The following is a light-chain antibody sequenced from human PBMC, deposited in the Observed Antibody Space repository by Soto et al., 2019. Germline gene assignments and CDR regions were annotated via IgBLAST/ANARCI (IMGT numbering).Light chain of an antibody. CDR2: GAS. V-gene: IGKV3-15*01. CDR3: QQYNNRPPWT. Sequence: EIVMTQSPGTLSVSPGERATLSCRASQTIDTNLAWYQQKPGQAPRLLIFGASNRATGIPARFSGSGSGTEFSLTITSLQSEDFALYYCQQYNNRPPWTFGQGTKVEVK. J-gene: IGKJ1*01. CDR1: QTIDTN.